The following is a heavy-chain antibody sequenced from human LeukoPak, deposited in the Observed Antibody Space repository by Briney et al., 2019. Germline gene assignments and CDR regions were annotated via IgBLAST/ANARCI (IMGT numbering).Heavy chain of an antibody. V-gene: IGHV1-46*01. Sequence: ASVKVSCKASGYTFTSHYMHWVRQAPGQGLEWMGRINPSGGSTTYAQRFQGRVTMTRDTSTSTVYMELSSLRSEGTAVYFCARDSYYDSSGSADYWGQGTLVTVSS. CDR2: INPSGGST. D-gene: IGHD3-22*01. CDR1: GYTFTSHY. CDR3: ARDSYYDSSGSADY. J-gene: IGHJ4*02.